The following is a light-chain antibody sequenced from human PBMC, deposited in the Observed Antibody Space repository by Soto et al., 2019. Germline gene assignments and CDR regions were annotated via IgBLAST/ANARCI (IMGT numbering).Light chain of an antibody. J-gene: IGLJ1*01. CDR1: SSDVGGYNY. Sequence: QSAPGHPPSASRSPGHSVTISCTGTSSDVGGYNYVSWYQQHPGKAPKLMIYEVSKRPSGVPDRFSGSKSGNTASLTVSGLQAEDEADYYCSSYAGTRYVFGTGTKVTVL. CDR2: EVS. V-gene: IGLV2-8*01. CDR3: SSYAGTRYV.